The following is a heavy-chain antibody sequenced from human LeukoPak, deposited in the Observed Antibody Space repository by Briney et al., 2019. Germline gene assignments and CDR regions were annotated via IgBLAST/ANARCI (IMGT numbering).Heavy chain of an antibody. CDR3: ARVAVDSSSWLFSGAGVLFDY. J-gene: IGHJ4*02. V-gene: IGHV1-8*03. CDR1: GYTFTSYD. Sequence: ASVKVSCKASGYTFTSYDINWVRQATGQGLEWMGWMNPNSGNTGYAQKFQGRVTITRNTSISTAYMELSSLRSEDTAVYYCARVAVDSSSWLFSGAGVLFDYWGQGTLVTVSS. CDR2: MNPNSGNT. D-gene: IGHD6-13*01.